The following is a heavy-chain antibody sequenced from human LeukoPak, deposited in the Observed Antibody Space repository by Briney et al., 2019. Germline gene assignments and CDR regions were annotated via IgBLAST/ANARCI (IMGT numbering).Heavy chain of an antibody. J-gene: IGHJ4*02. V-gene: IGHV3-30*18. CDR3: AKDRTAGYDGLVDY. D-gene: IGHD5-12*01. CDR1: GFPFSASS. Sequence: GGSLRLSCTASGFPFSASSMSWVRQAPGKGLEWVAVISYDGSNKYYTDSVKGRFTISRDNSKNTLYLQMNSLRAEDTAVYYCAKDRTAGYDGLVDYWGQGTLVTVSS. CDR2: ISYDGSNK.